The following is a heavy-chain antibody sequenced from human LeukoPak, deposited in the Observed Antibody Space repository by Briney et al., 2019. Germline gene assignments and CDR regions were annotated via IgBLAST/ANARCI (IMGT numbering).Heavy chain of an antibody. CDR2: LYWDDDK. CDR1: GFSLSTSGGG. CDR3: AHRGDYWLRRAFDI. V-gene: IGHV2-5*02. Sequence: SGPTLVNPTQTLTLTCTFSGFSLSTSGGGVAWIRQPPGKALEWLALLYWDDDKRYSPSLKSRLTITKDTSKNQVVLTMTNMDPVDTATYYCAHRGDYWLRRAFDIWGQGTMVTVSS. D-gene: IGHD3-9*01. J-gene: IGHJ3*02.